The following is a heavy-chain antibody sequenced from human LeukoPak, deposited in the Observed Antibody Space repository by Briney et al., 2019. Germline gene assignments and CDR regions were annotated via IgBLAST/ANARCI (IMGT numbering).Heavy chain of an antibody. J-gene: IGHJ4*02. CDR2: INHSGST. CDR3: ARGHTTVTPFDY. Sequence: PSETLSLTCAVYGGSFSGYYWSWIRQPPGKGLEWIGEINHSGSTNYNPSLKSRVTISVDTSKNQFSLKLSSVTAADTAVYYCARGHTTVTPFDYWGQGTLVTVSS. V-gene: IGHV4-34*01. D-gene: IGHD4-17*01. CDR1: GGSFSGYY.